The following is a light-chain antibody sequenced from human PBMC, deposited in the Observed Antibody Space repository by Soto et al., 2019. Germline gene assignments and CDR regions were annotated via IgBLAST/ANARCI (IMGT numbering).Light chain of an antibody. CDR3: QQYAGSPPFT. Sequence: EIVLTQSPGTLSLSPGERATLSCRASQTLSSAYLAWYQQKPGQAPRLLIYCASRRATGISERFSGSGSGTDFSLTISRLEPEDFAVYYCQQYAGSPPFTFGPGTKVDIK. CDR2: CAS. CDR1: QTLSSAY. V-gene: IGKV3-20*01. J-gene: IGKJ3*01.